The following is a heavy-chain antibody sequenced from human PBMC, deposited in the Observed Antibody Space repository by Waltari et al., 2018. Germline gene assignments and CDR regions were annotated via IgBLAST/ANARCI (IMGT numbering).Heavy chain of an antibody. V-gene: IGHV3-21*01. CDR1: GFTFSGYN. J-gene: IGHJ4*02. CDR2: INSRSTYK. CDR3: ARTTEGFDY. Sequence: EVQLVESGGGLVKPGGSLRLSCADSGFTFSGYNMNWVRLAPGKGLEWVSSINSRSTYKYYADSVKGRFTIARDNAKNSLYLQMNSLRAEDTEVYYCARTTEGFDYWGQGTLVTVSS.